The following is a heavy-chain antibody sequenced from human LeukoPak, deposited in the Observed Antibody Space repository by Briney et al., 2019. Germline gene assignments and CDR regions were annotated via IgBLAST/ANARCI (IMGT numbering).Heavy chain of an antibody. Sequence: PSETLSLTCTVSGGSISSYYWSWIRQPPGKGLEWIGYIYYSGSTNYNPSLKSRVTISVDTSKNQFSLKLGSVTAADTAVYYCARQLPATAMGFYGMDVWGQGTTVTVSS. CDR3: ARQLPATAMGFYGMDV. V-gene: IGHV4-59*08. CDR2: IYYSGST. D-gene: IGHD5-18*01. CDR1: GGSISSYY. J-gene: IGHJ6*02.